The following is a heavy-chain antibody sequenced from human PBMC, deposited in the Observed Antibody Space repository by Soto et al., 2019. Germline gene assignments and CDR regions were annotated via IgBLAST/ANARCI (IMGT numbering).Heavy chain of an antibody. CDR1: GFTFSNYA. CDR2: ISKDGNSK. D-gene: IGHD3-10*01. V-gene: IGHV3-30-3*01. J-gene: IGHJ4*02. CDR3: ARDPQGSYCYIDY. Sequence: QVQLVESGGGVVQPGRSLRLSCAASGFTFSNYAIHWVRQAPGKGLEWVTIISKDGNSKHYADSVKGRFTISRDNSKKPMFLQMNRLRAEDTAVYYCARDPQGSYCYIDYWGQGTPVTVSS.